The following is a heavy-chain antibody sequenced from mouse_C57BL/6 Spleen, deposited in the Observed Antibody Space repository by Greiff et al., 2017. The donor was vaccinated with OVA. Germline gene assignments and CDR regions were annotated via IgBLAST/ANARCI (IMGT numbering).Heavy chain of an antibody. D-gene: IGHD2-5*01. V-gene: IGHV1-7*01. J-gene: IGHJ2*01. CDR2: INPSGGYT. Sequence: VQVVESGAELVKPGASVKLSCKASGYTFTSYGMHWVHQRPGQGLEWIGYINPSGGYTKYNQKFTGKATLTADKSSSTAYMQQSSLTYEDSADYYCEGSNYGFLDYWGQGTTLTVSS. CDR3: EGSNYGFLDY. CDR1: GYTFTSYG.